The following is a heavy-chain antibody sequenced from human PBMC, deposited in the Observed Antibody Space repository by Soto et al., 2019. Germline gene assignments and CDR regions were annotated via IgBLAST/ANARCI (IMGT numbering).Heavy chain of an antibody. D-gene: IGHD3-3*01. CDR1: GFTFSSYS. J-gene: IGHJ6*02. CDR2: ISSSSSTI. V-gene: IGHV3-48*02. CDR3: ARDPYDFWSGYFGHYYYGMDV. Sequence: GGSLRLSCAASGFTFSSYSMNWVHQAPGKGLEWVSYISSSSSTIYYADSVKGRFTISRDNAKNSLYLQMNSLRDEDTAVYYCARDPYDFWSGYFGHYYYGMDVWGQGTTVTVSS.